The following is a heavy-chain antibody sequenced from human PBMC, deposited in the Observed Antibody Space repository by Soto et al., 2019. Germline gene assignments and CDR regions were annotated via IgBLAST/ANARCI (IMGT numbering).Heavy chain of an antibody. CDR2: IYSGGST. V-gene: IGHV3-66*01. J-gene: IGHJ6*03. CDR3: ARDFFPPVRNYYYMDV. D-gene: IGHD3-3*01. CDR1: GFTVSSHY. Sequence: EVQLVESGGGLVQPGGSLRLSCAASGFTVSSHYMSWVRQAPGKGLEWVSIIYSGGSTYYADSVKGRFTISRDNSKNTLYLQMNSLRAEDTAVYYCARDFFPPVRNYYYMDVWGKGTTVTVSS.